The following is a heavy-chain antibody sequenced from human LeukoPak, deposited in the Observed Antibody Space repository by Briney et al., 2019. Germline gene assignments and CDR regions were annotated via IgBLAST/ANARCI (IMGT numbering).Heavy chain of an antibody. D-gene: IGHD6-6*01. CDR3: ARGCCPQNSSSSGKFDY. CDR1: GGSISSGGYS. CDR2: IYHSGST. V-gene: IGHV4-30-2*01. Sequence: ASQTLSLTCAVSGGSISSGGYSWSWIRQPPGKGLEWIGYIYHSGSTYYNPSLKSRVTISVDTSKNQFSLKLSSVTAADTAVYYCARGCCPQNSSSSGKFDYWGQGTLVTVSS. J-gene: IGHJ4*02.